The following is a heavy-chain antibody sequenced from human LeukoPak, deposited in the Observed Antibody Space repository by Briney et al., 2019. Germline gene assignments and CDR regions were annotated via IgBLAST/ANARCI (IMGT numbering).Heavy chain of an antibody. V-gene: IGHV3-53*01. Sequence: GGSLRLSCAASGFTVSSNYMSWVRQAPGKGLEWVSIIYSGGSTYYADSVKGRFTISRDNSKNTLYLQMNSLRAEDTAVYYCAKVPYYYDSSGYFNIWGQGTMVTVSS. D-gene: IGHD3-22*01. J-gene: IGHJ3*02. CDR3: AKVPYYYDSSGYFNI. CDR2: IYSGGST. CDR1: GFTVSSNY.